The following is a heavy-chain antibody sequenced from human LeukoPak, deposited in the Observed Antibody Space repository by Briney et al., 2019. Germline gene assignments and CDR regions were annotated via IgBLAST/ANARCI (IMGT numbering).Heavy chain of an antibody. V-gene: IGHV3-66*04. Sequence: GGPLRLSCAASGFTVSSNYMSWVRQAPGKGLEWVSVIYSGGSTYYADSVKGRFTISRDNSKNTLYLQMNSLRAEDTAVYYCARHYYDSSGYYSFDYWGQGTLVTVSS. J-gene: IGHJ4*02. CDR1: GFTVSSNY. CDR2: IYSGGST. CDR3: ARHYYDSSGYYSFDY. D-gene: IGHD3-22*01.